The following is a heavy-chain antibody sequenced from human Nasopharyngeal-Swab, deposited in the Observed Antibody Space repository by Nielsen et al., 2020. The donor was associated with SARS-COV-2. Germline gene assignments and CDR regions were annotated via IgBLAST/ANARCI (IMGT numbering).Heavy chain of an antibody. CDR3: AIDQLTGYSSGWFTFDY. Sequence: ASVKVSCNASGYTFTSYAMNWVRQAPAQGLEWMGWINTNTGNPPYAQGFTGRFVFFLDTSVSTAYLQISSLKAEDTAVYYCAIDQLTGYSSGWFTFDYWGQGTLVTVSS. CDR1: GYTFTSYA. D-gene: IGHD6-19*01. CDR2: INTNTGNP. V-gene: IGHV7-4-1*02. J-gene: IGHJ4*02.